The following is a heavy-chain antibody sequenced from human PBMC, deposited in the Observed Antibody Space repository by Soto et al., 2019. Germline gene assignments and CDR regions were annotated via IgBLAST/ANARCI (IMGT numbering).Heavy chain of an antibody. J-gene: IGHJ6*02. CDR3: ARDYLLTAMANYYYYGMDV. V-gene: IGHV4-4*07. CDR2: IYTSGST. D-gene: IGHD5-18*01. CDR1: GGSIISYY. Sequence: SETLSLTCTVSGGSIISYYWSWSLQPSGKGLEWIGRIYTSGSTNYNPSLKSRVTMSVDTSKNQFSLKLSSVTAADTAVYYCARDYLLTAMANYYYYGMDVWGQGTTVTVSS.